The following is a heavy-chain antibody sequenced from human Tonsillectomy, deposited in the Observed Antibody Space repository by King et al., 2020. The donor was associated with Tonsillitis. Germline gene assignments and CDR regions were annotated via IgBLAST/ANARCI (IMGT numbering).Heavy chain of an antibody. CDR1: GGSISSGSYY. Sequence: VQLQESGPGLVKPSQTLSLTCTVSGGSISSGSYYWSWIRQPAGKGLEWIGRIYTSGSTNYNPSLKSRVTMSVDTSKNQFSLKLSSVTAADTAVYYCARDDYVAFDIWGQGTMVTVSS. V-gene: IGHV4-61*02. CDR3: ARDDYVAFDI. D-gene: IGHD3-16*01. CDR2: IYTSGST. J-gene: IGHJ3*02.